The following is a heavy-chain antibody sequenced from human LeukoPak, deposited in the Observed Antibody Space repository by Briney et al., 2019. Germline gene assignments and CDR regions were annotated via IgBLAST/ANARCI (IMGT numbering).Heavy chain of an antibody. CDR1: GFTVSSNY. V-gene: IGHV3-53*05. CDR3: ARVEITVISLGFDC. D-gene: IGHD4-17*01. CDR2: IYSGGST. J-gene: IGHJ4*02. Sequence: GGSLRLSCAASGFTVSSNYMSWVRQAPGKGREWVSVIYSGGSTYYVDSVKGRFTISRDNSKNTLYLQTNSLRSDDTAVYYCARVEITVISLGFDCWGQGTLVTVSS.